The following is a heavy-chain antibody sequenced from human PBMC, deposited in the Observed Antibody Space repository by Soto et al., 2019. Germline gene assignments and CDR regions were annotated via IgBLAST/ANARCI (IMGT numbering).Heavy chain of an antibody. CDR3: AKTYATSRSGMDV. CDR2: ISISGDST. D-gene: IGHD2-2*01. CDR1: GFTFVDYV. J-gene: IGHJ6*02. Sequence: GGSLRLSCAASGFTFVDYVVRWFRQAPGKGLEWVSSISISGDSTHYADSVKGRFTTSRDNSKNTLYLQMNSLTAEDTAVYYCAKTYATSRSGMDVWAPRTTVTVSS. V-gene: IGHV3-23*01.